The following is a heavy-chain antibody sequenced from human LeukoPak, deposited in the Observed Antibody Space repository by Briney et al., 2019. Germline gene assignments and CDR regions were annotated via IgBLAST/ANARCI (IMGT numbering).Heavy chain of an antibody. V-gene: IGHV3-64*01. D-gene: IGHD1-7*01. CDR2: ISGSGGTT. Sequence: PGGSLRLSCEASGFTFSNYAMHWVRQPPGKGLEYVSSISGSGGTTYYAHTVKGGYTISRDNSMNTLYLQMGSLRTEDMAVYYCARSTGNYTFDYWGQGTLVTVSS. CDR3: ARSTGNYTFDY. J-gene: IGHJ4*02. CDR1: GFTFSNYA.